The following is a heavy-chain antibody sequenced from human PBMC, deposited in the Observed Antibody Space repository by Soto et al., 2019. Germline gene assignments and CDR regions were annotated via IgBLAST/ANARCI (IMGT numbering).Heavy chain of an antibody. CDR1: GGTFRNYA. Sequence: QVHLVQSGTEVKKPGSSVTVSCKASGGTFRNYAISWVRQVPGQGLEWMGSIIPMFVRPNYGQKFQGRVTITADESTTTAYMKLSSMRSDDTAVYYCATERGFGYGLGPGHPFDSWGQGTLVTVSS. D-gene: IGHD3-16*01. CDR3: ATERGFGYGLGPGHPFDS. CDR2: IIPMFVRP. V-gene: IGHV1-69*18. J-gene: IGHJ5*01.